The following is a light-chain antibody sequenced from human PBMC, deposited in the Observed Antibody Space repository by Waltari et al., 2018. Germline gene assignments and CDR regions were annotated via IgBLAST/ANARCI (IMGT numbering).Light chain of an antibody. J-gene: IGLJ2*01. CDR3: SSRNGRDNLVV. Sequence: SSELTQDPAVSVALGQTVRITCQGDSLRTSYASWYKVKPGQAPLLVMYGKDRRPPGMSGRIAGHSSGTTSSLTITGAQAEDEADYYCSSRNGRDNLVVFAGGTKLTVL. CDR2: GKD. CDR1: SLRTSY. V-gene: IGLV3-19*01.